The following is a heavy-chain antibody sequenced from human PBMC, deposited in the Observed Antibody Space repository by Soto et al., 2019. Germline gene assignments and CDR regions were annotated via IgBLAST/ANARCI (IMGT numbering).Heavy chain of an antibody. CDR3: ARASTVVTFYDY. Sequence: EVQLVESGGDLVQPGGSLRLSCAASGFTFSSYWMHWVRQAPGKGLMWVSRIRNDGSSTDYADSVKGRFTISRDNAKNTLDLQMNSLRAEDTAVYYCARASTVVTFYDYWGQGTLVTVSS. CDR1: GFTFSSYW. J-gene: IGHJ4*02. V-gene: IGHV3-74*01. D-gene: IGHD4-17*01. CDR2: IRNDGSST.